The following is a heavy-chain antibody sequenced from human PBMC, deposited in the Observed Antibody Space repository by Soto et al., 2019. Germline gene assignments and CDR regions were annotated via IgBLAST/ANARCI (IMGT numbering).Heavy chain of an antibody. V-gene: IGHV3-23*01. CDR2: ISGSSSST. Sequence: GGSLRPSCEASGFTFSTYAMTWVRQAPGKGLEWVSTISGSSSSTFYADSVKGRFTISRDNSKNTLYLQMNSLRAEDTAVYYCAKGIGGATDYWGQGTLVTVSS. D-gene: IGHD1-26*01. CDR1: GFTFSTYA. J-gene: IGHJ4*02. CDR3: AKGIGGATDY.